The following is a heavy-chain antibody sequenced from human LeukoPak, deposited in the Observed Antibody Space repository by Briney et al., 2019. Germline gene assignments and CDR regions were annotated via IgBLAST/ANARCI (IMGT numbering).Heavy chain of an antibody. D-gene: IGHD3-22*01. CDR2: IKSKTDGGTT. Sequence: GGSLRLSCAASGFTFSNAWMSWVRQAPGKGLEWVGRIKSKTDGGTTDYAAPVKGRFTISRDDSKNTLYLQMNSLKTEDTAVYYCTTDLIVVVIRVDAFDFWGQGTMVTVSS. J-gene: IGHJ3*01. V-gene: IGHV3-15*01. CDR1: GFTFSNAW. CDR3: TTDLIVVVIRVDAFDF.